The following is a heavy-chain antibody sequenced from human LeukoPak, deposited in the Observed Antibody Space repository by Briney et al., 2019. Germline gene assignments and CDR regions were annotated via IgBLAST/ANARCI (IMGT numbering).Heavy chain of an antibody. V-gene: IGHV3-48*03. CDR3: ARVIGQQLVLKTLRSNYYYYYMDV. J-gene: IGHJ6*03. CDR2: ISSSGSTI. CDR1: GFTFSTFA. D-gene: IGHD6-13*01. Sequence: GGSLRLSCAASGFTFSTFAMIWVRQAPGKGLEWVSYISSSGSTIYYADSVKGRFTISRDNAKNSLYLQMNSLRAEDTAVYYCARVIGQQLVLKTLRSNYYYYYMDVWGKGTTVTVSS.